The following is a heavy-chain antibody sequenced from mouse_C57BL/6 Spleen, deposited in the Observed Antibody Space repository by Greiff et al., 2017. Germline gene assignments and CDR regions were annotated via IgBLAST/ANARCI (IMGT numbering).Heavy chain of an antibody. V-gene: IGHV14-2*01. CDR1: GFNIKDYY. CDR2: IDPEDGET. J-gene: IGHJ3*01. CDR3: ALDSSGPRFAY. Sequence: VHVKQSGAELVKPGASVKLSCTASGFNIKDYYMHWVKQRTEQGLEWIGRIDPEDGETKYAPKFQGKATITADTSSNTAYLQLSSLTSEDTAVYYCALDSSGPRFAYWGQGTLVTVSA. D-gene: IGHD3-2*02.